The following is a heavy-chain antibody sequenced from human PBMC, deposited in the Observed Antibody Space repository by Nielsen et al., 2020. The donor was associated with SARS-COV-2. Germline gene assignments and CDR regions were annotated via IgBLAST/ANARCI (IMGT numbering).Heavy chain of an antibody. D-gene: IGHD4-17*01. CDR3: ARHGDSFLGGLDI. J-gene: IGHJ3*02. Sequence: ASVKVSCKASGYTFTNYYIHWVRQAPGQGLEWMGLINPRGGSTTYAQKFQGRLTMTADTSTATVYMELRSLRSDDTAVYYCARHGDSFLGGLDIWGQGTMVTVSS. V-gene: IGHV1-46*01. CDR1: GYTFTNYY. CDR2: INPRGGST.